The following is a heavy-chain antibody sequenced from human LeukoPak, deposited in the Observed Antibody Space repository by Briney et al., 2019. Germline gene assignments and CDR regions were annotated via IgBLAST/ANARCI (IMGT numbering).Heavy chain of an antibody. V-gene: IGHV1-69*06. CDR2: IIPIFGTA. CDR3: ARDLAMVRGARYRPYKWFDP. D-gene: IGHD3-10*01. J-gene: IGHJ5*02. CDR1: GGTFSSYA. Sequence: SVKVSCKASGGTFSSYAISWVRQAPGQGLEWMGGIIPIFGTANYAQKFQGRVTITADKSTSTAYMELSSLTSEDTAVYYCARDLAMVRGARYRPYKWFDPWGQGTLVTVSS.